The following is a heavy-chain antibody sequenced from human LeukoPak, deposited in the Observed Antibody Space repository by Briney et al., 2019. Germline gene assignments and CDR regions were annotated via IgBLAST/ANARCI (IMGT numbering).Heavy chain of an antibody. J-gene: IGHJ5*02. CDR2: INPNSGGT. CDR1: GYTFTGYY. Sequence: GASVTVSCKASGYTFTGYYMHWVRQAPGQGLEWMGWINPNSGGTNYAQKFQGRVTMTRDTSISTAYMELSRLRSDDTAVYYCARGDSSSSLFWFDPWGQGTLVTVSS. V-gene: IGHV1-2*02. D-gene: IGHD6-6*01. CDR3: ARGDSSSSLFWFDP.